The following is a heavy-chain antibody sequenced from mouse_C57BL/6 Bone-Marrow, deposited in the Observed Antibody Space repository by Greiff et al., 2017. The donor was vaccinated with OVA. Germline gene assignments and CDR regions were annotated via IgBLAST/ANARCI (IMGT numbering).Heavy chain of an antibody. J-gene: IGHJ3*01. CDR2: IYPGSGNT. Sequence: VQLQQSGAELVRPGASVKLSCKASGYTFTDYYINWVKQRPGQGLEWIARIYPGSGNTYYNEKFKGKATLTAEKSSSTAYMQLSSLTSEDSAVYFCARGDYSNPAWFAYWGQGTLVTVSA. CDR3: ARGDYSNPAWFAY. V-gene: IGHV1-76*01. CDR1: GYTFTDYY. D-gene: IGHD2-5*01.